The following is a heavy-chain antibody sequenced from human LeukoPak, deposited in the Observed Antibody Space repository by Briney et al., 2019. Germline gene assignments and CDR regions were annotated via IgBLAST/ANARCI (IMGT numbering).Heavy chain of an antibody. Sequence: PSETLSLTCTVSGGSISSSSYYWGWIRQPPGKGREWIGSIYYSGSTYYNPSLKSRVTISVDTSKNQFSLKLSSVTAADTAVYYCARQGGSVLHYSDYWGQGTLVTVSS. CDR2: IYYSGST. CDR1: GGSISSSSYY. CDR3: ARQGGSVLHYSDY. D-gene: IGHD5-12*01. V-gene: IGHV4-39*01. J-gene: IGHJ4*02.